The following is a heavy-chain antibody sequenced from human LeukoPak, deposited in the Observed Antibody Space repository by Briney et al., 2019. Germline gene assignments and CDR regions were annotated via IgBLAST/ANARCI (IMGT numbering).Heavy chain of an antibody. CDR2: IIPMLTTA. J-gene: IGHJ4*02. D-gene: IGHD3-22*01. CDR1: GGSFSSYA. V-gene: IGHV1-69*05. Sequence: SVKVSCKASGGSFSSYAISWVRQAPGQGLEWMGGIIPMLTTANYAQKFQGRVTITTDESTSTAYMEMSSLRSEDTAVYYCASGGTYYYDNSAYFPYFDYWGQGTLVTVSS. CDR3: ASGGTYYYDNSAYFPYFDY.